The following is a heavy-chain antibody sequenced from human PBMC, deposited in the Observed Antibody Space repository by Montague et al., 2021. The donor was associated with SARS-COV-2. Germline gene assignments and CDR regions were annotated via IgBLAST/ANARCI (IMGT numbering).Heavy chain of an antibody. CDR1: GGSISSGSYY. V-gene: IGHV4-61*02. D-gene: IGHD1-26*01. CDR2: IYTSGXT. J-gene: IGHJ4*02. Sequence: TLSLTCTVSGGSISSGSYYWSWIRQPAGKGLEWIGRIYTSGXTXYXXSLKSRVTISVDTSKNQFSLKLSSVTAADTAVYYCARAKWEFYFDYWGQGTLVTVSS. CDR3: ARAKWEFYFDY.